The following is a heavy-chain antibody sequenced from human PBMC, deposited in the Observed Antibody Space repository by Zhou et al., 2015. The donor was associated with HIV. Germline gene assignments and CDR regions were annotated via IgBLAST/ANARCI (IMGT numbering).Heavy chain of an antibody. CDR3: ARGTGAAGNLDY. CDR2: INSNSGDT. D-gene: IGHD6-13*01. CDR1: GYTFTDFY. V-gene: IGHV1-2*02. Sequence: VQLVQSEAEVKLPGASVKVSCKTSGYTFTDFYLHWVRQAPGQGLEWMGWINSNSGDTNYAQKFQGRVTMTRDRSINTAYMELSGLKSDDTAMFYCARGTGAAGNLDYWGQGTLVTVSS. J-gene: IGHJ4*02.